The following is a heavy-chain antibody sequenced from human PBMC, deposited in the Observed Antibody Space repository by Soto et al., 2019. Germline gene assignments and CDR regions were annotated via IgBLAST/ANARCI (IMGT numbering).Heavy chain of an antibody. CDR3: ASARHIGP. D-gene: IGHD2-21*01. CDR1: GFTFSSYA. CDR2: LSGSGDST. J-gene: IGHJ5*02. V-gene: IGHV3-23*01. Sequence: GSLRLSCAASGFTFSSYAMSWVRQAPGKGLQWVSALSGSGDSTYYADSVKGRFTISRDNSRNTLYLQMNSLRAEDTAVYYCASARHIGPWGQGTLVTVSS.